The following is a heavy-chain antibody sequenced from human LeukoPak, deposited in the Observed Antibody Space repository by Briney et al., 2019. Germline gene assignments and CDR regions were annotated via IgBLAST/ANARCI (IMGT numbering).Heavy chain of an antibody. J-gene: IGHJ4*02. Sequence: ASVKVSCKASGYSFTAYYVHWVRQAPGQGLDWMGWINPNSGGTNYAQKFQGRVTMTRDTSISTAYMELSRLRSDDTAVYYCASGGYCSGGSCYSRLDYWGQGTLVTVSS. CDR3: ASGGYCSGGSCYSRLDY. CDR1: GYSFTAYY. CDR2: INPNSGGT. D-gene: IGHD2-15*01. V-gene: IGHV1-2*02.